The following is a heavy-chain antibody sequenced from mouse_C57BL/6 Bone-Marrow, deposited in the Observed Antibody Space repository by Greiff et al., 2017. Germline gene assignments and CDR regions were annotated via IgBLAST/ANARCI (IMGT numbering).Heavy chain of an antibody. V-gene: IGHV10-1*01. CDR1: GFSFNTYA. J-gene: IGHJ4*01. CDR3: VSGIYDGYLYYAMDY. Sequence: EVMLVESGGGLVQPEGSLKLSCAASGFSFNTYAMNWVRQAPGKGLEWVARIRSKSNNYATYYADSVKDRFTISRDDSESMLYLQMNNLKTEDTAMYYCVSGIYDGYLYYAMDYWGQGTSVTVSS. CDR2: IRSKSNNYAT. D-gene: IGHD2-3*01.